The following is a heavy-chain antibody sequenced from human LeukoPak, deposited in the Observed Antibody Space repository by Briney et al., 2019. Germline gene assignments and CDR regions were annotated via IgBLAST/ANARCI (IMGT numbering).Heavy chain of an antibody. D-gene: IGHD5-12*01. J-gene: IGHJ3*02. CDR2: ISGSGEST. Sequence: GGSPRLSCEASGFTFSSYGMGWVRQAPGKGLEWVASISGSGESTYYADSVKGRFTISRDNSKNTLYLQMNSLRAEDTAVYYCAKVATSADAFDIWGQGTMVTVSS. CDR3: AKVATSADAFDI. CDR1: GFTFSSYG. V-gene: IGHV3-23*01.